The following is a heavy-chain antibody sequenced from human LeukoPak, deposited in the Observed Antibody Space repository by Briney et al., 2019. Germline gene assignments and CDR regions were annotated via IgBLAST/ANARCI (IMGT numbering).Heavy chain of an antibody. CDR2: INPSGGST. J-gene: IGHJ4*02. CDR3: ARDQPNSSGWPYYFDY. D-gene: IGHD6-19*01. CDR1: GYTFTSYY. V-gene: IGHV1-46*01. Sequence: ASVKVSCKASGYTFTSYYMHWVRQAPGQGLEWMGIINPSGGSTSYAQKFQGRVTMTRDTSTSTVYMELSSLRSEDTAVYYCARDQPNSSGWPYYFDYWGQGTLVTVSS.